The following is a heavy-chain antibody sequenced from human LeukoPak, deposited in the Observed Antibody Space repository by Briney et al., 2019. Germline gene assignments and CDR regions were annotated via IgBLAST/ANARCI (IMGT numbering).Heavy chain of an antibody. CDR3: AKIRAPEYDF. V-gene: IGHV3-23*01. CDR2: ICCSGSGDST. Sequence: HSGGSLRLTCAASGFTISSYAMNWVRQAPGKGLEWVSAICCSGSGDSTYYADSVKALFTISSDNPKNTTHLQMSSLRADSTYIYFCAKIRAPEYDFWGQGTMVTVS. J-gene: IGHJ3*01. CDR1: GFTISSYA. D-gene: IGHD2/OR15-2a*01.